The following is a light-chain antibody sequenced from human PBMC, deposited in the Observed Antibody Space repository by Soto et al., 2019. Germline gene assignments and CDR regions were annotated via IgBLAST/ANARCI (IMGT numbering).Light chain of an antibody. CDR3: QQSYSTPRT. Sequence: DIQMTQSPSSLSASVGDRVAITCRARQSISNYLNWYQQKPGIPPKLLIYAASSLQSGVPSRFSGSGSGTDFTLTISSLQPEDFATYYCQQSYSTPRTFGQGTNVDIK. CDR2: AAS. V-gene: IGKV1-39*01. CDR1: QSISNY. J-gene: IGKJ1*01.